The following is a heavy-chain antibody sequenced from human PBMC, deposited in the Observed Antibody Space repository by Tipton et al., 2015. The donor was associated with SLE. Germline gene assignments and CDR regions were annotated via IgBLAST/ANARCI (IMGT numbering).Heavy chain of an antibody. CDR2: VSSGGGLR. V-gene: IGHV3-11*04. Sequence: SLRLSCTTSGFTFGAYPLSWIRQAPGKGLERVSYVSSGGGLRYYADSMKDRCTISRDNAKNSLSLQMNSLRADDTAVYYCARGTQYNWNAIDYWGQGTLVTVSS. J-gene: IGHJ4*02. CDR3: ARGTQYNWNAIDY. CDR1: GFTFGAYP. D-gene: IGHD1-20*01.